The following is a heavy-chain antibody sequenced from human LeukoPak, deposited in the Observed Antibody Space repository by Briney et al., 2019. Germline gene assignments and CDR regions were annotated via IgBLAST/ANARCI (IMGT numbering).Heavy chain of an antibody. D-gene: IGHD3-16*01. CDR2: MNPNSGNT. CDR1: GYTFTSYD. Sequence: GASVKVSCKASGYTFTSYDINWVRQATGQGLEWMGWMNPNSGNTGYAQKFQGRVTMTRNTSISTAYMELSSLRAEDTAVYYCAKTYSELWGSYPFDYWGQGTLVTVSS. CDR3: AKTYSELWGSYPFDY. V-gene: IGHV1-8*01. J-gene: IGHJ4*02.